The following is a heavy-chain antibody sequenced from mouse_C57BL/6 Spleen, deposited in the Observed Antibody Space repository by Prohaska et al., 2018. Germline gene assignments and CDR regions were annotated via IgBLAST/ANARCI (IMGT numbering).Heavy chain of an antibody. J-gene: IGHJ4*01. V-gene: IGHV5-17*01. Sequence: EVQLVESGGGLVKPGGSLKLSCAASGFTFSDYGMHWVRQAPEKGLVCVAYISSGSSSIYYADTVKGRFTISRDNAKNTLFLQRTSLRSEDTAMYYCANYYDYSYAMDYWGQGTSVTVSS. CDR2: ISSGSSSI. CDR1: GFTFSDYG. CDR3: ANYYDYSYAMDY. D-gene: IGHD2-4*01.